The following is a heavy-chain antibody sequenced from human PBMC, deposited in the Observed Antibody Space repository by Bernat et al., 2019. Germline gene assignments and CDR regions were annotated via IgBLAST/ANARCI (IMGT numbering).Heavy chain of an antibody. CDR2: IKDDGSEK. J-gene: IGHJ3*02. CDR1: GFTLSTHW. CDR3: ARDTLI. V-gene: IGHV3-7*01. Sequence: EVQLVESGGGLVQPGGSLRLSCVASGFTLSTHWMGWVRQAPGKGLEWVANIKDDGSEKFYVDSVKGRFTISRDNAKNSLYLQMNSLRAEDTAVYYCARDTLIWGQGTMVTVSS.